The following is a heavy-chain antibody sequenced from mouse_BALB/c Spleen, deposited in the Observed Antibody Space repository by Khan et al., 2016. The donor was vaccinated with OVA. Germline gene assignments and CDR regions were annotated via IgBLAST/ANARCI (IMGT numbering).Heavy chain of an antibody. CDR3: ARQPYDHYNVMDD. Sequence: VQLQESGPGLVAPSQSLSITCTISGFSLTHYGVHWIRQPPGKGLEWLVVIWSDGSTTYNSALKSRLTITKDNSKSQVFLKMNSLQTDDTAIYFCARQPYDHYNVMDDWGQGTSVTVSS. D-gene: IGHD1-1*01. CDR1: GFSLTHYG. V-gene: IGHV2-6-1*01. J-gene: IGHJ4*01. CDR2: IWSDGST.